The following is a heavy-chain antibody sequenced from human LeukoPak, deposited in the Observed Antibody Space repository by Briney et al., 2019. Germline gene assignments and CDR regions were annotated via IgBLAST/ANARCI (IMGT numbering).Heavy chain of an antibody. CDR3: ARDRPDAFDI. J-gene: IGHJ3*02. V-gene: IGHV3-53*01. CDR2: IYRGGST. Sequence: GGSLRLCCAASGFTVSRNYMSWVRQAPGKGLEWVSVIYRGGSTYYADSVKGRFTISRDNSKNTLYLQMNSLRVEDTAVYYCARDRPDAFDIWGQGTMVTVSS. CDR1: GFTVSRNY.